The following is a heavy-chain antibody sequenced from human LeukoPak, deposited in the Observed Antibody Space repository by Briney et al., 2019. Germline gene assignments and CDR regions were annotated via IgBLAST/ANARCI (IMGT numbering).Heavy chain of an antibody. Sequence: GGSLRLSCAASGFTFSSYAMSWVRQAPGKGLEWVSFMSTTSSYIYYADSVKGRFTISRDNARHSVYLQMNSLRAEDTAVYYCASVDTTMITGFDYWGQGTLVTVSS. CDR1: GFTFSSYA. CDR3: ASVDTTMITGFDY. D-gene: IGHD5-18*01. CDR2: MSTTSSYI. J-gene: IGHJ4*02. V-gene: IGHV3-21*01.